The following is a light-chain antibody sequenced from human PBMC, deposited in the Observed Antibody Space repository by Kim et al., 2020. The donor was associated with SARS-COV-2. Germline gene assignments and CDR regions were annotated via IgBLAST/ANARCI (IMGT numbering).Light chain of an antibody. V-gene: IGLV3-21*01. J-gene: IGLJ1*01. CDR2: YDS. CDR3: QVWDPDTDDYV. Sequence: SYELTQPPSVSVAPGQTARITCGGNNIGGHSVHWYQQKPGQAPVLVIYYDSDRPSGIPERFSGSKAATTATLTISRVEAGDEADYYCQVWDPDTDDYVF. CDR1: NIGGHS.